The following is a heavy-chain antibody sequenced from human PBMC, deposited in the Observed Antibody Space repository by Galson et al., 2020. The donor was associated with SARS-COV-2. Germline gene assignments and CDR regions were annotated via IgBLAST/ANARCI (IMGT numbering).Heavy chain of an antibody. CDR2: IYPGDSDT. CDR3: ARQGGDYGFIDF. V-gene: IGHV5-51*01. CDR1: GYSFTTYW. Sequence: GESLKISCKGSGYSFTTYWIAWVRQMPGKGLEWMGIIYPGDSDTRYSPSFQGQVIISADKSTNTAYLQWSSLKASDTAMYYCARQGGDYGFIDFWGQGTQVTVSS. D-gene: IGHD4-17*01. J-gene: IGHJ4*02.